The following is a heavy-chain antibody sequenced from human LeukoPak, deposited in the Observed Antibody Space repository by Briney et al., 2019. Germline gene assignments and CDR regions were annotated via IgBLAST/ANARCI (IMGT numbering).Heavy chain of an antibody. CDR1: GASISTHH. J-gene: IGHJ5*02. Sequence: SETLSLTCTVSGASISTHHWSWIRQPPGEGLEWIGDLFNSGGTKYSASLQSRVTISIDTSKKQVSLKVTSVTAADTAVYYCARRIFSGFDPWGQGTLVTVSS. CDR2: LFNSGGT. V-gene: IGHV4-59*08. D-gene: IGHD3-9*01. CDR3: ARRIFSGFDP.